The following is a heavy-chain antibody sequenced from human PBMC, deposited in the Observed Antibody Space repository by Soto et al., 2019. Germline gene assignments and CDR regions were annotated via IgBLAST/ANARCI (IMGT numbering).Heavy chain of an antibody. CDR1: GGSISSYY. J-gene: IGHJ4*02. V-gene: IGHV4-59*01. CDR2: IYYSGST. Sequence: PSETLSLTCTVSGGSISSYYWSWIRQPPGKGLEWIGYIYYSGSTNYNPSLKSRVTISVDTSKDQFSLKLSSVTAADTAVYYCARAVDFWSGYYPTNFDYWGQGTLVTVSS. D-gene: IGHD3-3*01. CDR3: ARAVDFWSGYYPTNFDY.